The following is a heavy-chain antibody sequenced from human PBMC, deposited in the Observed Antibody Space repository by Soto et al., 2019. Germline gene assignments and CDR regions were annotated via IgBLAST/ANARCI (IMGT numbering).Heavy chain of an antibody. J-gene: IGHJ6*03. Sequence: PGGSLRLSCAASGFTFSSYWMSWVRQAPGKGLEWVANIKQDGSEKYYVDSVKGRFTISRDNAKNSLYLQMNSLRAEDTAVYYCARGGWGSGWYPADYYYYYMYVWGKGTTVTVS. V-gene: IGHV3-7*01. D-gene: IGHD6-19*01. CDR1: GFTFSSYW. CDR3: ARGGWGSGWYPADYYYYYMYV. CDR2: IKQDGSEK.